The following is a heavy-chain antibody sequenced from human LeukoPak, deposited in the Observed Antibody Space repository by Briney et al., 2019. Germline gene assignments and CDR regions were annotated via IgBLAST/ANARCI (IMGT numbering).Heavy chain of an antibody. Sequence: GGSLRLSYAVSGIIVSSNHMNWVRQAPGKGLEWVSVIYSSGSTYYADSVKGRFTISRDNSKNTLYLQMNSLRAEDTAVYYCARDVNGDGYTSFDYWGLGILVTVSS. CDR1: GIIVSSNH. V-gene: IGHV3-66*01. CDR2: IYSSGST. J-gene: IGHJ4*02. CDR3: ARDVNGDGYTSFDY. D-gene: IGHD5-24*01.